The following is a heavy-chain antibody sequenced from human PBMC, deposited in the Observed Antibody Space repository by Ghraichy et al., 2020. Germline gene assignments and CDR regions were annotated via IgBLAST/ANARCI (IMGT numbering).Heavy chain of an antibody. CDR3: AHRGAVAGDPWGAFDN. CDR2: IYWDDDK. D-gene: IGHD6-19*01. J-gene: IGHJ3*02. Sequence: SGPTLVKPTQTLTLTCTFSGFSLSTSGVGVGWIRQPPGKALEWLALIYWDDDKRYSPSLKSRLTITKDTSKNQVVLTMTNMDPVDTATYYCAHRGAVAGDPWGAFDNWGQGTMVTVSS. CDR1: GFSLSTSGVG. V-gene: IGHV2-5*02.